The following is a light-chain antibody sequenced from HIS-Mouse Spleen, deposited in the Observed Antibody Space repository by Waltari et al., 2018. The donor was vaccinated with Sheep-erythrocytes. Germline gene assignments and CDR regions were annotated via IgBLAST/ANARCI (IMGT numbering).Light chain of an antibody. CDR3: QQYYSTLT. J-gene: IGKJ4*01. CDR1: QSVLYSSNNKNY. Sequence: DIVMTQSPASLAVSLGERATINCQSSQSVLYSSNNKNYLAWYQQKPGQPPKLLIYWASTRESGVPDRFSGSGSGTDFTLTNSSLQAEDVAVYYCQQYYSTLTFGGGTKVEIK. V-gene: IGKV4-1*01. CDR2: WAS.